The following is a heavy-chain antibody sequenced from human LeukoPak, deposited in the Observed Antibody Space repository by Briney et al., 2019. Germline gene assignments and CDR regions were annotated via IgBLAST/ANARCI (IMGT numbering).Heavy chain of an antibody. CDR2: FSGSGGST. CDR1: GFTFSSYA. Sequence: PGGSLRLSCAASGFTFSSYAMGWVRQAPGKGLEWVSTFSGSGGSTHYADSVKGRFTISRDNSKNTLYLQMNSLRAEDTAVYYCAKDGDYCGGDCYFGTFDIWGQGTMVTVSS. V-gene: IGHV3-23*01. D-gene: IGHD2-21*02. J-gene: IGHJ3*02. CDR3: AKDGDYCGGDCYFGTFDI.